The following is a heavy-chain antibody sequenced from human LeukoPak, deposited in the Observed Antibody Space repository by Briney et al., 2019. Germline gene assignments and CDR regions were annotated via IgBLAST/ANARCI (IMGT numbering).Heavy chain of an antibody. D-gene: IGHD5-18*01. V-gene: IGHV3-74*01. CDR3: ARGQEYSYGQFDY. J-gene: IGHJ4*02. CDR2: INADGRTT. Sequence: GGSLTLSCAPSGFTLSSHSMHCVRQPPGKGLVWVSRINADGRTTSYADSVKGRFTISKDNAKNTTYLQINSLRADDTAVYYCARGQEYSYGQFDYWGQGTLVTVSS. CDR1: GFTLSSHS.